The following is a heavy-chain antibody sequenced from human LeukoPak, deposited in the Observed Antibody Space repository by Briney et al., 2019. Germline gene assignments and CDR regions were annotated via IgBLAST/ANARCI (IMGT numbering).Heavy chain of an antibody. V-gene: IGHV3-48*01. CDR1: GSTFSSHT. CDR2: ISSSSSTI. J-gene: IGHJ4*02. D-gene: IGHD3-10*01. CDR3: AKDRGYYGSGTYYFDY. Sequence: GSLRLSCAASGSTFSSHTMNWVRQAPGKGLEWVSYISSSSSTIYYAASVKGRFTISRDNAKNSLYLQMNSLRAEDTAVYYCAKDRGYYGSGTYYFDYWGQGTLVTVSS.